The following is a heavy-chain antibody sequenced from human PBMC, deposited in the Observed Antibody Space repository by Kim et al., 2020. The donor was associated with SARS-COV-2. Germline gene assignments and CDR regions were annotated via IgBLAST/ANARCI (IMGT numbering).Heavy chain of an antibody. CDR2: ISYDGSNK. J-gene: IGHJ6*02. CDR3: AKDGGQQLAIYYYYGMDV. V-gene: IGHV3-30*18. CDR1: GFTFSSYG. Sequence: GGSLRLSCAASGFTFSSYGMHWVRQAPGKGLEWVAVISYDGSNKYYADSVKGRFTISRDNSKNTLYLQMNSLRAEDTAVYYCAKDGGQQLAIYYYYGMDVWGQGTTVTVSS. D-gene: IGHD6-13*01.